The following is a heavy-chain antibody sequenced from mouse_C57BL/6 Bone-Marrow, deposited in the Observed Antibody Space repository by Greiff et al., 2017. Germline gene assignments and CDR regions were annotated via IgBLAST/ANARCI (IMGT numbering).Heavy chain of an antibody. CDR2: IHPSDSDT. D-gene: IGHD1-1*01. Sequence: QVQLQQPGAELVKPGASVKVSCKASGYTFTSYWMHWVKQRPGQGLEWIGRIHPSDSDTNYNQKFKGKATLTVDKSSSTAYMQLSSLTSEDSAVYYCAMKDYYYGSSPYAMDYWGQGTSVTVSS. V-gene: IGHV1-74*01. CDR3: AMKDYYYGSSPYAMDY. J-gene: IGHJ4*01. CDR1: GYTFTSYW.